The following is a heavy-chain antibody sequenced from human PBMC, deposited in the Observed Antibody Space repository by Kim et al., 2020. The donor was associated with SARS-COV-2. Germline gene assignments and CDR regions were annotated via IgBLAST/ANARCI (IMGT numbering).Heavy chain of an antibody. CDR2: IIPIFGTA. Sequence: SVKVSCKASGGTFSSYAISWVRQAPGQGLEWMGGIIPIFGTANYAQKFQGRVTITADESTSTAYMELSSLRSEDTAVYYCARGGSPSEVSPQNYDYGDYGNYYSGMDVWGQGTTVTVSS. CDR3: ARGGSPSEVSPQNYDYGDYGNYYSGMDV. V-gene: IGHV1-69*13. CDR1: GGTFSSYA. J-gene: IGHJ6*02. D-gene: IGHD4-17*01.